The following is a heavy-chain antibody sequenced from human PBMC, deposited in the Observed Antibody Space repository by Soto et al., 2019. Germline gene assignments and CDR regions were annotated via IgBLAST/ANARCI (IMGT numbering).Heavy chain of an antibody. CDR1: GGSFSGYY. CDR2: INHSGST. CDR3: ARTPRGGYYGSGSYLG. D-gene: IGHD3-10*01. V-gene: IGHV4-34*01. Sequence: QVQLQQWGAGLLKPSETLSLTCAVYGGSFSGYYWSWIRQPPGKGLEWIGEINHSGSTNYNPSLKSRVTIPVDTSKNQFSLKLSSVTAADTAVYYCARTPRGGYYGSGSYLGWGQGTLVTVSS. J-gene: IGHJ4*02.